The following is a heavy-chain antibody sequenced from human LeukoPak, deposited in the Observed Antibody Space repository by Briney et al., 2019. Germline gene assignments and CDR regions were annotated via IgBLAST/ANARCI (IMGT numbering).Heavy chain of an antibody. CDR1: GFTFDDYA. Sequence: GRSLRLSCAASGFTFDDYAMHWVRQAPGKGLEWVSGISWNSGSIGYADSVKGRFTISRDNAKNSLYLQMNSLRAEDTALYYCAKGTVTTRTTFYYYYYMDVWGKGTTVTISS. CDR3: AKGTVTTRTTFYYYYYMDV. CDR2: ISWNSGSI. D-gene: IGHD4-17*01. J-gene: IGHJ6*03. V-gene: IGHV3-9*01.